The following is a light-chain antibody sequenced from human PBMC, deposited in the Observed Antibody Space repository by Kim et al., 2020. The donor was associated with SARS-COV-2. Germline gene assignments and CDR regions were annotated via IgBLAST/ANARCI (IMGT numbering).Light chain of an antibody. CDR1: QDIDNY. Sequence: DIQMTQSPSSLSASVGDRVTITCQASQDIDNYLNWYQQKPGKAAKLLISDAATLETGVPSRFSGRGSGTDFTLTISSLQPEDTATYYCQQFDSLPLTFGGGTKVDIK. J-gene: IGKJ4*01. V-gene: IGKV1-33*01. CDR3: QQFDSLPLT. CDR2: DAA.